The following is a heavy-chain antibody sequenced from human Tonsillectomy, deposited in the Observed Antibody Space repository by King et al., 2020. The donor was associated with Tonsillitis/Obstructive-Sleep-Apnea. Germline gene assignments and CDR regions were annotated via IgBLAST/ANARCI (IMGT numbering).Heavy chain of an antibody. J-gene: IGHJ4*02. CDR2: INPNSGGT. CDR3: ARADYGDYPNY. Sequence: QLVQSGAEVKKPGASGRVSCKASGYTFTGSFMHWVRQAPVQGVEWMGRINPNSGGTNYAQKLQGRVTMTSDTSISTAYTELSRLGSDDAAVYYCARADYGDYPNYWGQGTLVTVSS. D-gene: IGHD4-17*01. V-gene: IGHV1-2*06. CDR1: GYTFTGSF.